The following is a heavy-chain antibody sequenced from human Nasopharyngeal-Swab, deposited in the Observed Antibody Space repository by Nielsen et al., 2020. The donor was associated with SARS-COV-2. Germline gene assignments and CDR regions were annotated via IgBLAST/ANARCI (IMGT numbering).Heavy chain of an antibody. CDR2: IYPGDSDT. V-gene: IGHV5-51*01. D-gene: IGHD6-13*01. CDR3: ARLPMRAASGRGAFDI. J-gene: IGHJ3*02. CDR1: GYNFVTYW. Sequence: GESLKISCKASGYNFVTYWIGWVRQMPGEGLRWMGLIYPGDSDTRYSPSLQGQVTISADRSITTAYLQWSSLKASDTAMYYCARLPMRAASGRGAFDIWGQGTMVTVSS.